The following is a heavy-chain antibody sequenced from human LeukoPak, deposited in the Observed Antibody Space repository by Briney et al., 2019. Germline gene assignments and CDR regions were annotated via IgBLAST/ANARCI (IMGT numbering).Heavy chain of an antibody. J-gene: IGHJ3*01. CDR1: GGSISGTYY. CDR2: IYYTGTT. Sequence: SGTLSLTCTVSGGSISGTYYWSWIRQPPGKGLEWIGYIYYTGTTDSNPSLKSRVTISLDTSKNQFSLNLSSVTAADTAVYYCARRWVYDKRAFDAWGQGTMVTVSS. CDR3: ARRWVYDKRAFDA. D-gene: IGHD3-16*01. V-gene: IGHV4-59*08.